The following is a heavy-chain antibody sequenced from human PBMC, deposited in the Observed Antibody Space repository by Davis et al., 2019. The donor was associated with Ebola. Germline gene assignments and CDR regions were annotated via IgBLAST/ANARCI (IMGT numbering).Heavy chain of an antibody. V-gene: IGHV4-34*01. J-gene: IGHJ5*02. Sequence: SETLSLTCAVYGGSFSGYYWSWIRQPPGKGLEWIGEINHSGSTNYNPSLKIRVTISVDTPKSQFSLKLTSVTGADTAVYYCARNPAQWLRFAPWGQGTLVTVSS. CDR3: ARNPAQWLRFAP. CDR2: INHSGST. D-gene: IGHD5-18*01. CDR1: GGSFSGYY.